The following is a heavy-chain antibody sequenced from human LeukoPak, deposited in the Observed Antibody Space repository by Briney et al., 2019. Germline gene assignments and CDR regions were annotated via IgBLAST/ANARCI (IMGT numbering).Heavy chain of an antibody. CDR1: GFTFSNYY. D-gene: IGHD1-20*01. CDR2: INIDGTRT. J-gene: IGHJ4*02. CDR3: ARGSNNWYGIDY. Sequence: GGSLRLSCAASGFTFSNYYMHWVRQVPGKGLACVSRINIDGTRTSYADSVKGRFTISRDNAKDVLYLQMNILRAEDTAVYYCARGSNNWYGIDYWGQGALVNVSS. V-gene: IGHV3-74*01.